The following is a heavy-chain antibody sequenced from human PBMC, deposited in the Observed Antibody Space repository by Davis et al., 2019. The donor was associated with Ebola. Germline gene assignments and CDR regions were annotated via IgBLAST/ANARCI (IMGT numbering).Heavy chain of an antibody. CDR1: GFSLSTTRVG. CDR2: IYWDDDK. J-gene: IGHJ4*02. D-gene: IGHD1-1*01. V-gene: IGHV2-5*02. CDR3: AHRFDWNYFDY. Sequence: SGPTLVKPTQTLTLTCTFSGFSLSTTRVGVGWIRQPPGKALEWLALIYWDDDKRYNPSLKSRLTVTRDPSKNQVVLTMTNMDPVDTATYYCAHRFDWNYFDYWGQGTLVTVSS.